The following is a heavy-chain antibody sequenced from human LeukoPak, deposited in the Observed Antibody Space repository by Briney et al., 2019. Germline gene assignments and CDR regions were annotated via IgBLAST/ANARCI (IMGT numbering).Heavy chain of an antibody. D-gene: IGHD3-16*01. Sequence: SETLSLTCTVSGGSISSGDYYWSWIRQPPGKGLEWIGYIYYSGSTYYNPSLKSRVTISVDTSKNQFSLKLSSVTAADTAVYYCSGGTVITFGRNWFDPWGQGTLVTVSS. CDR3: SGGTVITFGRNWFDP. V-gene: IGHV4-30-4*01. CDR1: GGSISSGDYY. CDR2: IYYSGST. J-gene: IGHJ5*02.